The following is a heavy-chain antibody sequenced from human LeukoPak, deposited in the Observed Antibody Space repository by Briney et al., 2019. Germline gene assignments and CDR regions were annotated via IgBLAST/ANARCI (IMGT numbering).Heavy chain of an antibody. CDR3: ARRYLQTLNFDY. CDR2: IYPGDSDT. J-gene: IGHJ4*02. D-gene: IGHD1-1*01. V-gene: IGHV5-51*01. CDR1: GYNFTTYW. Sequence: GESLKISCKASGYNFTTYWIAWVRQMPGKGLEWMGIIYPGDSDTRYSPSFQGQVTISADKSISTAYLQWSSLKASDTAMYYCARRYLQTLNFDYWGQGTLVTVSS.